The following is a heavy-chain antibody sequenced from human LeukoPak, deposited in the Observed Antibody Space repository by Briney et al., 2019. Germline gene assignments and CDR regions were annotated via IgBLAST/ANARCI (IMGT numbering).Heavy chain of an antibody. CDR1: GFTISSYA. J-gene: IGHJ4*02. D-gene: IGHD3-22*01. CDR3: ARFGGFGDSSGYYFDY. CDR2: INHSGST. V-gene: IGHV4-34*01. Sequence: GSLRLSCTVSGFTISSYAMSWVRQAPGKGLEWIGEINHSGSTNYNPSLKSRVTISVDTSKNQFSLKLSSVTAADTAVYYCARFGGFGDSSGYYFDYWGQGTLVTVSS.